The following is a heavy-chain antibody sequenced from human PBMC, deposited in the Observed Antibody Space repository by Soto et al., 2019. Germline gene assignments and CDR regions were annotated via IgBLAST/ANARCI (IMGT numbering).Heavy chain of an antibody. J-gene: IGHJ6*02. CDR3: AKPYDSSGYFLGKRRGYYYGMDV. Sequence: SVKVSCKASGGTFSSYAISWVRQAPGQGLEWMGGIIPIFGTANYAQKFQGRVTITADESTSTAYMELSSLRSEDTAVYYCAKPYDSSGYFLGKRRGYYYGMDVWGQGTTVTVS. D-gene: IGHD3-22*01. CDR2: IIPIFGTA. CDR1: GGTFSSYA. V-gene: IGHV1-69*13.